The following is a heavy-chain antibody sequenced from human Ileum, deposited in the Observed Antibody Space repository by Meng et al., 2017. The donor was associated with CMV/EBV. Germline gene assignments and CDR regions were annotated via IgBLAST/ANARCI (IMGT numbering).Heavy chain of an antibody. V-gene: IGHV3-53*01. D-gene: IGHD4-11*01. CDR1: GFSVSSNY. Sequence: GGSLRLSCAASGFSVSSNYMSWVHQAPGKGLEWVSVIYSRGNTYYADSVKGRFTISRDNSKNTLYLQMNSLRAEDTAVYYCARNEDYSNYGYYWGQGTLVTVSS. CDR2: IYSRGNT. CDR3: ARNEDYSNYGYY. J-gene: IGHJ4*02.